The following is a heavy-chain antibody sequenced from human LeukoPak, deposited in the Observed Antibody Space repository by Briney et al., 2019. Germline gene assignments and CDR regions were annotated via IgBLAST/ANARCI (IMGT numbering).Heavy chain of an antibody. D-gene: IGHD3-9*01. CDR1: GGSISSSSYY. J-gene: IGHJ6*03. CDR3: ARELRYFDVGYYYYYMDV. V-gene: IGHV4-61*02. Sequence: SETLSLTCTVSGGSISSSSYYWSWIRQPAGKGLEWIGRIYTSGSTNYNPSLKSRVTMSVDTSKNQFSLKLSSVTAADTAVYYCARELRYFDVGYYYYYMDVWGKGTTVTISS. CDR2: IYTSGST.